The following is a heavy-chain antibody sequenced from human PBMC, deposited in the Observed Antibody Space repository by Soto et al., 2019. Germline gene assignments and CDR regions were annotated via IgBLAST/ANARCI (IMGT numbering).Heavy chain of an antibody. Sequence: QVQLQESGQGLVKPSGTLSLTCAVSGGSISTSNCWSWVRQPPGKGLEWIGEISESVSTNYNPSLKSRVTMSVDKSKNQFSLRLTSVTAADTAMYYCAKWHALDYWGQGTLVTVTS. CDR3: AKWHALDY. J-gene: IGHJ4*02. CDR2: ISESVST. CDR1: GGSISTSNC. D-gene: IGHD2-8*01. V-gene: IGHV4-4*02.